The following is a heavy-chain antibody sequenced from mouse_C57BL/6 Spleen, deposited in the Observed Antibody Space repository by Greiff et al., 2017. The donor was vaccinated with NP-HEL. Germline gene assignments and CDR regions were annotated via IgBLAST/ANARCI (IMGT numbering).Heavy chain of an antibody. CDR1: GYTFTSYW. Sequence: VQLQQSGAELVKPGASVKMSCTASGYTFTSYWITWVKQRPGQGLEWIGDIYPGSGSTNYTAKFKSKATLTVDTSSSTAYMQLSSLTSEDSGVYYRVLEITSVVEGGGMDDWGEGTSVTVSS. V-gene: IGHV1-55*01. CDR3: VLEITSVVEGGGMDD. D-gene: IGHD1-1*01. CDR2: IYPGSGST. J-gene: IGHJ4*01.